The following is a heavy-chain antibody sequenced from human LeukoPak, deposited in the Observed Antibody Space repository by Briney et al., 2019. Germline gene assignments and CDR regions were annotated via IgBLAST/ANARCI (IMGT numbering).Heavy chain of an antibody. J-gene: IGHJ4*02. D-gene: IGHD6-6*01. Sequence: QPGRSLRLSCEASGLTFRTYAMHWVRQAPGKGLEWVAVISYTGSNKYYGNSVKGRFTISRDNSKNTLYLQMNSLRPEDTAVYYCTKDAEGSSSCFDSWGQGTLVTVSS. CDR2: ISYTGSNK. V-gene: IGHV3-30*18. CDR3: TKDAEGSSSCFDS. CDR1: GLTFRTYA.